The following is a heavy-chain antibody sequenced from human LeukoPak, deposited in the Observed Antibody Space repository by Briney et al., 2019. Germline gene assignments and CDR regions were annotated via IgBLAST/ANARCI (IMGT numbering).Heavy chain of an antibody. CDR1: GGSFSGYY. CDR3: ARGVAARLYY. Sequence: SETLSLTCAVYGGSFSGYYWSWIRQPPGKGLEWIGEINHSGSTNYNPSLKSRVTISVDTSKNQFSLKLSSVTAADTAVYYCARGVAARLYYWGRGTLVTVSS. CDR2: INHSGST. V-gene: IGHV4-34*01. J-gene: IGHJ4*02. D-gene: IGHD6-6*01.